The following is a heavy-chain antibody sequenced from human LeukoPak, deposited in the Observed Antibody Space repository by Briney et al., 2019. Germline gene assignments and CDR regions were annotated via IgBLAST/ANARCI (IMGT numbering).Heavy chain of an antibody. Sequence: GGSLRLSCAASGFTVSSNYMSWVRQAPGKGLEWVSVIYSGGSTYYADSVKGRFTISRDNSKNTLYLQMNSLRAEDTAVYYCARDSLVATVDRFDYWGQGTLVTVSS. V-gene: IGHV3-66*01. D-gene: IGHD4-23*01. CDR2: IYSGGST. J-gene: IGHJ4*02. CDR1: GFTVSSNY. CDR3: ARDSLVATVDRFDY.